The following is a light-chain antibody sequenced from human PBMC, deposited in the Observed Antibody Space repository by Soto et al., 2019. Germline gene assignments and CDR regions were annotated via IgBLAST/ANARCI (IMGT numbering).Light chain of an antibody. CDR1: QSVSSN. Sequence: EIVMTQSPATLSVSPGERATLSCRASQSVSSNLAWYQQKPGQAPRLLIYGASTRANGIPARFSGRGSGTEFTLTISSLQSADCAVYYGQQCNDWPHTFGQGTKLEIK. CDR2: GAS. CDR3: QQCNDWPHT. V-gene: IGKV3-15*01. J-gene: IGKJ2*01.